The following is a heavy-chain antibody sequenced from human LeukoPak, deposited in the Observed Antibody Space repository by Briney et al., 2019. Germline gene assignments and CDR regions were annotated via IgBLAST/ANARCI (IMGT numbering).Heavy chain of an antibody. D-gene: IGHD1-26*01. Sequence: ASVKLSCKASGYTFTGYYMHWVRQAPGQGLEWMGWINPNSGGTNYAQKFQGRVTMPRDTSISTAYMELSRLRSDDTAVYYCARVLGSYYGDDAFDIWGQGTMVSVSS. CDR2: INPNSGGT. V-gene: IGHV1-2*02. CDR3: ARVLGSYYGDDAFDI. CDR1: GYTFTGYY. J-gene: IGHJ3*02.